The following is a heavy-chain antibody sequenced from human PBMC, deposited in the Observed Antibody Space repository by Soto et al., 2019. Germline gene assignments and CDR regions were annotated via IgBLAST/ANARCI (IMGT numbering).Heavy chain of an antibody. V-gene: IGHV3-23*01. CDR3: PEGWGYKDYEDTIGIYLYYYDAEAV. J-gene: IGHJ6*02. CDR2: LSGSGGST. Sequence: EVLLLESGGGLVQPGGSLRLSCAASGFTFSCYAMTWVRQAPGKGLEWVSALSGSGGSTYYADSVKGRFTTSGDNTTNPLLQKISSREPEATAVYYRPEGWGYKDYEDTIGIYLYYYDAEAVGGQGTTVTVSS. D-gene: IGHD1-26*01. CDR1: GFTFSCYA.